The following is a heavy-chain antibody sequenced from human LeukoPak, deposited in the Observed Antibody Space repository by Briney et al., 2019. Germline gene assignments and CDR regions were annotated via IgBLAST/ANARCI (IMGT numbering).Heavy chain of an antibody. D-gene: IGHD2-15*01. J-gene: IGHJ3*01. Sequence: GASVKVSCTASGHIFTVDSIHWVRQAPGQGLEWMGWTHLNGGGTYRAQKFQDRVTMTKGTFIGTAYLELSTMTSDDTAVYYCATAQHCSGGTCHAWTDAFHVWGQGTMVTVSS. CDR2: THLNGGGT. V-gene: IGHV1-2*02. CDR3: ATAQHCSGGTCHAWTDAFHV. CDR1: GHIFTVDS.